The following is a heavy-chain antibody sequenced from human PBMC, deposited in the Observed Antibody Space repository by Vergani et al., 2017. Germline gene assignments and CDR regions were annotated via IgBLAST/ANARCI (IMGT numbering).Heavy chain of an antibody. Sequence: QVQLQQWGAGLLKPSETLSLTCAVYGGSFSGYYWSWIRQPPGKGLEWIGEINHSGSTNYNPSLKSRVTISVDTSKNQFSLKLSSVTAADTAVYYCARGAMGDSSGYYTTGFDYWGQGTLVTVSS. CDR1: GGSFSGYY. J-gene: IGHJ4*02. D-gene: IGHD3-22*01. CDR3: ARGAMGDSSGYYTTGFDY. V-gene: IGHV4-34*01. CDR2: INHSGST.